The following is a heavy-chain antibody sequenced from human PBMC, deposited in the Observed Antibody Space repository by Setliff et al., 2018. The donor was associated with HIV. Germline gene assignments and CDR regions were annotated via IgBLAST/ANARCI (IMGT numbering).Heavy chain of an antibody. J-gene: IGHJ6*02. CDR3: ARGRKFTTSRASFYYGLDV. D-gene: IGHD4-4*01. V-gene: IGHV4-34*01. Sequence: SSETLSLTCAVYGGSFSGYSWSWVRQPPGKGLEWIGAFIHSGNTTYNPSVRSRVTTSMDSSMNQFSLKLTSVTAADTAVYYCARGRKFTTSRASFYYGLDVWGPGTTVTVSS. CDR2: FIHSGNT. CDR1: GGSFSGYS.